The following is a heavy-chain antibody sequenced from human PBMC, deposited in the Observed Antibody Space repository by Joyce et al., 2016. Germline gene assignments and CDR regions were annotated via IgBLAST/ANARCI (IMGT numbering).Heavy chain of an antibody. D-gene: IGHD3-10*01. V-gene: IGHV4-34*04. Sequence: QVQLQEWGAGLLKPSETLSLTCAVYGGSLSGYYWRWIRQAPGLGLEWIGEVNDRGRTNNNPSLKSRATTSMDTSKNQFALRLTTVTAADTAVYFCARARRGIILARGEMGEYLQHWGRGTVVIVSS. CDR1: GGSLSGYY. CDR2: VNDRGRT. J-gene: IGHJ1*01. CDR3: ARARRGIILARGEMGEYLQH.